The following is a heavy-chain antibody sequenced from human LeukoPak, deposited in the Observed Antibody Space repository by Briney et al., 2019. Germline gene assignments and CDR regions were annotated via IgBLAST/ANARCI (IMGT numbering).Heavy chain of an antibody. CDR1: EFTFSSYA. J-gene: IGHJ6*03. CDR2: ISAGGGTT. Sequence: GGSLRLSCAASEFTFSSYAMTWVRQATGKALEWVSGISAGGGTTYYADYVKGRFTIPRDNSKKTVYLQTNSLRAEDTAVYYCAKDSSGWSHIYMDVWGKGTTVTVSS. V-gene: IGHV3-23*01. CDR3: AKDSSGWSHIYMDV. D-gene: IGHD6-19*01.